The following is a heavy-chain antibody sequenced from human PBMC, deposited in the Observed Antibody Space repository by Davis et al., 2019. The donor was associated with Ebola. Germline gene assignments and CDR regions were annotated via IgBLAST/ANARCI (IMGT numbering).Heavy chain of an antibody. CDR1: GYRFTSYY. J-gene: IGHJ3*02. CDR3: TREGGRYYDSSGYVFDT. D-gene: IGHD3-22*01. V-gene: IGHV1-46*01. CDR2: INPITGGT. Sequence: ASVKVSCKASGYRFTSYYMHWVRQAPGQGLEWMGIINPITGGTSYAQNFQVRINMTRDTSTSTVYMELGSLRSEDTAVYYCTREGGRYYDSSGYVFDTWGQGTMVKVSS.